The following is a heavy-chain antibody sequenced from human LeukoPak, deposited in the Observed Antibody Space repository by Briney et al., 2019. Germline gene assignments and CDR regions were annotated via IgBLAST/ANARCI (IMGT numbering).Heavy chain of an antibody. Sequence: ASVKVSCKASGYTFTGYYMHWVRQAPGQGLEWMGWINPNSGGTNYAQKFQGRVTMTRDTSISTAYMELSRLRSGDTAVYYCARVLKAAAEPSDYWGQGTLVTVSS. CDR3: ARVLKAAAEPSDY. CDR2: INPNSGGT. CDR1: GYTFTGYY. J-gene: IGHJ4*02. D-gene: IGHD6-13*01. V-gene: IGHV1-2*02.